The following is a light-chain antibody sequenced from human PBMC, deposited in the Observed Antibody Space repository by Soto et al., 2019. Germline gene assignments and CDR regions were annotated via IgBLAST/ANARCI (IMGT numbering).Light chain of an antibody. V-gene: IGKV3-15*01. Sequence: EIVMTQSPATLSVSPGERATLSCRASQSVSSNLAWYQQKPGQAPRLLIYRASTRATGIPARFSGSGSGTELTLTISSLQSEDFAVYYCQQYNKWPFTFGPGTKVDI. CDR1: QSVSSN. CDR3: QQYNKWPFT. J-gene: IGKJ3*01. CDR2: RAS.